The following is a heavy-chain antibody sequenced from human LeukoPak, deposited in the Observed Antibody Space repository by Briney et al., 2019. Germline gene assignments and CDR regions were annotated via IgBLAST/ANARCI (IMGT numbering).Heavy chain of an antibody. J-gene: IGHJ5*02. Sequence: SETLSLTCTVSGGSISSYYWSWIRQPPGKGLEWIGYIYYSGSTNYNPSLKSRVTISVDTSKNQFSLKLSSVTAADTAVYYCARQVINYYGDAAWFDPWGQGTLVTVSS. CDR1: GGSISSYY. V-gene: IGHV4-59*01. D-gene: IGHD4-17*01. CDR3: ARQVINYYGDAAWFDP. CDR2: IYYSGST.